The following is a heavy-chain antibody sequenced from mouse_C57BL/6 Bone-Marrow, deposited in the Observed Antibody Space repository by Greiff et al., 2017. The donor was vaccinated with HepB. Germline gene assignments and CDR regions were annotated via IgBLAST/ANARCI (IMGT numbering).Heavy chain of an antibody. J-gene: IGHJ3*01. V-gene: IGHV1-82*01. CDR1: GYAFRSSW. D-gene: IGHD1-1*01. CDR3: ARQNGSSSAWFAY. Sequence: QVQLQQSGPELVKPGASVKISCKASGYAFRSSWMNWVKQRPGKGLEWIGRIYPGDGDNNYNGKFKGKATLTTDTSSSTAYMQLSSLTSEDSAVYFCARQNGSSSAWFAYWGQGTVVTDSA. CDR2: IYPGDGDN.